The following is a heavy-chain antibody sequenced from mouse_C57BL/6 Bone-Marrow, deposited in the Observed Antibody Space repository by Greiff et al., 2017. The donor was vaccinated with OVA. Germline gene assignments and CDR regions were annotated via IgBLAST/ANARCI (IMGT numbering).Heavy chain of an antibody. D-gene: IGHD2-4*01. CDR3: AREDYDCVLFAY. Sequence: EVMLVESGGGLVKPGGSLKLSCAASGFTFSSYAMSWVRQSPEKRLEWVATISDGGSYTYYPDNVKGRFTVSRNNAKNNLYMQMNHLKNEETAMDYCAREDYDCVLFAYWGQGTLVTVSA. J-gene: IGHJ3*01. CDR1: GFTFSSYA. CDR2: ISDGGSYT. V-gene: IGHV5-4*01.